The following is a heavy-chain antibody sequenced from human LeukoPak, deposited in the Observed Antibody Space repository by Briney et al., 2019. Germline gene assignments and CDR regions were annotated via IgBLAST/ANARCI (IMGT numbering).Heavy chain of an antibody. CDR2: IRYDGSNK. V-gene: IGHV3-30*02. J-gene: IGHJ4*02. Sequence: PGGSLRLSCAASGFTFSSYGMHWVRQAPGKGLEWVAFIRYDGSNKYYADSVRGRFTISRDNSKNTLYLQMNSLRAEDTAVYYCAKDGYCSSTSCHRPYYFDYWGQGTLVTVSS. CDR3: AKDGYCSSTSCHRPYYFDY. CDR1: GFTFSSYG. D-gene: IGHD2-2*03.